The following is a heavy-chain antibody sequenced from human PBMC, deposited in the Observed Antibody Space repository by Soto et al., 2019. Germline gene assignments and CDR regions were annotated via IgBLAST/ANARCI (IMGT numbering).Heavy chain of an antibody. D-gene: IGHD1-26*01. CDR3: AADSGSYGTGYFDY. CDR1: GFTFTSSA. Sequence: SVKVSCKASGFTFTSSAVQWVRQARGQRLEWIGWIVVGSGNTNYAQKFQERVTITRDMSTSTAYMELSSLRSEDTAVYYCAADSGSYGTGYFDYWGQGTLVTVAS. V-gene: IGHV1-58*01. CDR2: IVVGSGNT. J-gene: IGHJ4*02.